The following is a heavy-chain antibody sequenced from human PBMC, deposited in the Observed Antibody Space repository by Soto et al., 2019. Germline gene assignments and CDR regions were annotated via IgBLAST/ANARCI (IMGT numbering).Heavy chain of an antibody. V-gene: IGHV1-2*04. CDR1: GYTFTGYY. J-gene: IGHJ4*02. D-gene: IGHD5-18*01. CDR3: ARDAPKGIQQHDY. CDR2: INPNNGDT. Sequence: GASVKVSCKASGYTFTGYYMHWVRQAPGQGLEWMGWINPNNGDTNYAQKLQGWVTMTRDTSTSTAYMELRSLRSDDTAVYYCARDAPKGIQQHDYWGQGTLVTVSS.